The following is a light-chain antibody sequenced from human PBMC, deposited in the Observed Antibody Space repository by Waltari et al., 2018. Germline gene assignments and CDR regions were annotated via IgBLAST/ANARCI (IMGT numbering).Light chain of an antibody. CDR2: DVR. CDR1: SSDVGAYNY. V-gene: IGLV2-14*03. CDR3: SSYTSSITYV. Sequence: QSALTQPASVSGSPGQSITISCTGTSSDVGAYNYVSWYQQHPGKAPKLMIYDVRNRPSGVSNRFSGSKSGNTASLTISGLQAEDEADYYCSSYTSSITYVFGTGTEVTVL. J-gene: IGLJ1*01.